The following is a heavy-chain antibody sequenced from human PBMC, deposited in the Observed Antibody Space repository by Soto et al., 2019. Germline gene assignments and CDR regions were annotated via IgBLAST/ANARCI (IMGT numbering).Heavy chain of an antibody. J-gene: IGHJ5*02. Sequence: PGGSLRLSCAASGFTFSSYEMNWVRQAPGKGLEWVSYISSSGSTIHYADSVKGRFTISRDNAKNSLYLQMNSLRAEDTAVYYCARAPRLYDYVWGSYAWGQGTLVTVSS. CDR2: ISSSGSTI. CDR3: ARAPRLYDYVWGSYA. D-gene: IGHD3-16*01. CDR1: GFTFSSYE. V-gene: IGHV3-48*03.